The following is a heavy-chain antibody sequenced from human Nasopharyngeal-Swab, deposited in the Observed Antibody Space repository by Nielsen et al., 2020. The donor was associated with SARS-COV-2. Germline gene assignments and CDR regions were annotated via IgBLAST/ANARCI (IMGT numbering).Heavy chain of an antibody. D-gene: IGHD6-19*01. CDR2: IYYSGST. Sequence: SETLSLTCAIYGGSFSGYYWSWIRQPPGKGLEWIGSIYYSGSTYYNLSLKSRVTISVDTSKNQFSLKLSSVTAADTAVYYCARHELVAVAGYFDYWGQGTLVTVSS. J-gene: IGHJ4*02. CDR3: ARHELVAVAGYFDY. CDR1: GGSFSGYY. V-gene: IGHV4-34*01.